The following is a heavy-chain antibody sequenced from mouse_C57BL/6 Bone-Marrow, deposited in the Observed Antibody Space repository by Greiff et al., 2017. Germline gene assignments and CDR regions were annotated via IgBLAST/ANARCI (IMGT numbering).Heavy chain of an antibody. J-gene: IGHJ1*03. D-gene: IGHD1-1*01. V-gene: IGHV5-17*01. CDR1: GFTFSDYG. CDR2: ISSGSSTI. CDR3: AMGSAWYFDF. Sequence: DVQLVESGGGLVKPGGSLKLSCAASGFTFSDYGMHWVRQAPEKGLEWVAYISSGSSTIYYADTVKGRFTISRDNAKNTLFLQMTSLRSADTAMYYCAMGSAWYFDFWGTGTTVTVSA.